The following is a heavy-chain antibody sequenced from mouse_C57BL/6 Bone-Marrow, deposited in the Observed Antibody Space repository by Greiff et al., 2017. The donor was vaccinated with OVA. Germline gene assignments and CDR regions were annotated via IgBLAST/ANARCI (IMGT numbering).Heavy chain of an antibody. CDR1: GYTFTDYY. CDR3: AREGAGAWFAY. J-gene: IGHJ3*01. V-gene: IGHV1-26*01. CDR2: INPNNGGT. Sequence: VQLQQSGPELVKPGASVKISCKASGYTFTDYYMNWVKQSHGKSLEWIGDINPNNGGTRYNQKFKGKATLTVDKSSSTAYMELSSLTSDDSADYYCAREGAGAWFAYWGQGTLVTVSA.